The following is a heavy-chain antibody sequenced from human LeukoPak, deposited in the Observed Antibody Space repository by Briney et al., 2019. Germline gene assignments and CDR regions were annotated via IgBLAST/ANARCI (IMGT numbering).Heavy chain of an antibody. V-gene: IGHV4-59*01. J-gene: IGHJ4*02. CDR2: IYYSGST. CDR1: GGSISSYY. CDR3: ARAYYSSSYDY. D-gene: IGHD6-13*01. Sequence: PSETLSLTCTVSGGSISSYYWSWIRQPPGKGLEWIGYIYYSGSTNYNPSLKSRVTISVDTSKNQFSLKLSSVTAADTAVYYCARAYYSSSYDYWGQGTLVTVSS.